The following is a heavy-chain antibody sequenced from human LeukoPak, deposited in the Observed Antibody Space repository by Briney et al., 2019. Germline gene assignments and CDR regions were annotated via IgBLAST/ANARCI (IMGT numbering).Heavy chain of an antibody. Sequence: ASVKVSCKASGYTFTSYYRHWVRQAPGQGLEWMGIINPSGGSTSYAQKFQGRVTMTRDTSTSTVYMELSSLRSEDTAVYYCARIPDRGFYCSGGSCYSSQGGHDAFDIWGQGTMVTVSS. J-gene: IGHJ3*02. D-gene: IGHD2-15*01. CDR2: INPSGGST. CDR1: GYTFTSYY. CDR3: ARIPDRGFYCSGGSCYSSQGGHDAFDI. V-gene: IGHV1-46*01.